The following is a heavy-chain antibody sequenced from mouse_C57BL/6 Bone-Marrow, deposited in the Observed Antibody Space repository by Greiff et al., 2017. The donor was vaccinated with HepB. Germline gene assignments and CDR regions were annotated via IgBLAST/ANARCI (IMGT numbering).Heavy chain of an antibody. CDR3: ARNFRLLRGYYFDY. CDR2: IWTGGGP. CDR1: GFSLTSYA. J-gene: IGHJ2*01. D-gene: IGHD1-1*01. V-gene: IGHV2-9-1*01. Sequence: VQLKESGPGLVAPSQSLSITCTVSGFSLTSYAISWVRQPPGKGLEWLGVIWTGGGPNYNSALKSRLSISKDNSKSQVFLQMNSLQTDDTARYYCARNFRLLRGYYFDYWGQGTTLTVSS.